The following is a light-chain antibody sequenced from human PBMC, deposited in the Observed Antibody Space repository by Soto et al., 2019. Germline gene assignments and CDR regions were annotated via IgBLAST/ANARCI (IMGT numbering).Light chain of an antibody. CDR2: GAS. J-gene: IGKJ1*01. CDR3: QEYEWFPST. Sequence: EIVLTQSPGTLSLSPGERATLSCRASRSVSSIYIAWYQQRPGQAPRLLIYGASSRAIGIPDRFSAGGSGTDFTLTISRVEPEDFAVYYCQEYEWFPSTFGQGTLVEIK. V-gene: IGKV3-20*01. CDR1: RSVSSIY.